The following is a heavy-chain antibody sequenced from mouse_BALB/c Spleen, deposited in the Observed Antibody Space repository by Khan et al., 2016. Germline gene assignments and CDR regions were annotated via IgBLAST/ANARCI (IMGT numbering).Heavy chain of an antibody. CDR1: GYTFSSYW. D-gene: IGHD2-3*01. V-gene: IGHV1-9*01. Sequence: QVQLKESGAELMKPGASVKISCKATGYTFSSYWIERVKQRPGPGLEWIGEILPGSGSTKNNEKIKGKDTFTAYSFSNTVYMQLSSLTSKYSAGDYCASRGDGYYRYSDVWGAGTTVTVS. CDR3: ASRGDGYYRYSDV. CDR2: ILPGSGST. J-gene: IGHJ1*01.